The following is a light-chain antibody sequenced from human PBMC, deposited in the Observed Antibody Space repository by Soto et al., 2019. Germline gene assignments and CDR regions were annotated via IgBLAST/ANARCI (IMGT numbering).Light chain of an antibody. Sequence: DIQMTQSPSSLSASVGDRVTITCQASQDISNYLNWYQQKPGKAPKLLIYDASNLETGVPSRFSGSGSGTDFTFTISSLQPDDFATYYCLQHNSYPWTFGQGTKVDIK. CDR3: LQHNSYPWT. CDR1: QDISNY. J-gene: IGKJ1*01. CDR2: DAS. V-gene: IGKV1-33*01.